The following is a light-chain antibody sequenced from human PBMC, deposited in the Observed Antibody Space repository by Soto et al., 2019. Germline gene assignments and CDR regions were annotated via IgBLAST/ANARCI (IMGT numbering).Light chain of an antibody. CDR2: GAS. J-gene: IGKJ4*01. V-gene: IGKV3-15*01. Sequence: EIVITQSPATLSVAPGERATFSCRASQGVSGKLAWYKHKPGQAPRLLISGASTGATGIPARFSGSGSGTEFTLTISSLQSEDCAIYYCQQYHTWPITFGGGTKVDIK. CDR3: QQYHTWPIT. CDR1: QGVSGK.